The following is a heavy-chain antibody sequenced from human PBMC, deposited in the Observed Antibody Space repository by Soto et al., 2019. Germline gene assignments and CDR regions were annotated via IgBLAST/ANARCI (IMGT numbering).Heavy chain of an antibody. CDR2: ISESGGST. CDR1: GLTFRSYA. V-gene: IGHV3-23*01. CDR3: AKDKPGTTAFDI. Sequence: GGSLRLSCAASGLTFRSYAMSWVRQAPGKGLEWVSAISESGGSTYYADSVKGRFTISRDNSKNTLYLQMNSLRAEDTAVYYCAKDKPGTTAFDIWGRGTLVTVSS. J-gene: IGHJ3*02. D-gene: IGHD1-1*01.